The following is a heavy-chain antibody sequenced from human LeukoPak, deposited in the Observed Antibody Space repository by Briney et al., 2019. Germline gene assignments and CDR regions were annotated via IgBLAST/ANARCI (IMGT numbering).Heavy chain of an antibody. D-gene: IGHD3-22*01. J-gene: IGHJ2*01. Sequence: KPSETLSLTCTVSGGSISSYYWSWIRQPPGKGLEWIGNIYYSGSTNYNPSLKSRVTISVDTSKNQFSLKLSSVTAADTAVYYCARNQVDYYDSSGKAEDWYFDLWGRGTLVTVSS. CDR1: GGSISSYY. CDR3: ARNQVDYYDSSGKAEDWYFDL. V-gene: IGHV4-59*12. CDR2: IYYSGST.